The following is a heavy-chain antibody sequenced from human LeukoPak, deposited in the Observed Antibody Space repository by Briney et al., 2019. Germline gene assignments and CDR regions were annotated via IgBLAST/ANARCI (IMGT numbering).Heavy chain of an antibody. CDR1: GFTFTKNW. CDR2: ISSSSVST. Sequence: GGSLRLSCAASGFTFTKNWMTWVRQAPGKGLEWLSFISSSSVSTLYAGSVKGRFTISRDNAKNSLYLQMNGLTVEDTAVYYCARDSETAGRLDYWGQGTLVTVSS. V-gene: IGHV3-48*01. D-gene: IGHD1-1*01. CDR3: ARDSETAGRLDY. J-gene: IGHJ4*02.